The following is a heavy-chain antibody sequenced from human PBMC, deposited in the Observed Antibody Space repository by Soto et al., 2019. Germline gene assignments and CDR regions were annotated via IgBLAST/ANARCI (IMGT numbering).Heavy chain of an antibody. CDR3: AKNGQPPYYYYGLDV. J-gene: IGHJ6*02. D-gene: IGHD2-8*01. CDR2: ISGYNGDT. V-gene: IGHV1-18*01. CDR1: GYTFTRYG. Sequence: QGHLVQSGAEVKKPGASVKVSCKASGYTFTRYGISWVRQAPGQGLEWMRWISGYNGDTNYAQNLQGRVTMTIDTSTTTAYMELRSLTSDDTAVYYCAKNGQPPYYYYGLDVWGQGTTVTVSS.